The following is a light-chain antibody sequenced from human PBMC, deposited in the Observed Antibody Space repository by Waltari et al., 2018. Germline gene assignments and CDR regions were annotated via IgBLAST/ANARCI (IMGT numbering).Light chain of an antibody. J-gene: IGKJ2*01. CDR1: QSVFSSNNNKNY. Sequence: DIVMTQSPDSPAVALGERANSNCKDSQSVFSSNNNKNYLGWYQQRPGQPPKMIMYWASTRESGFPDRFSVSGSGTDFTLTITNLQAEDVAVYYCQQYYSSRYTFGQGTKLEIK. CDR3: QQYYSSRYT. CDR2: WAS. V-gene: IGKV4-1*01.